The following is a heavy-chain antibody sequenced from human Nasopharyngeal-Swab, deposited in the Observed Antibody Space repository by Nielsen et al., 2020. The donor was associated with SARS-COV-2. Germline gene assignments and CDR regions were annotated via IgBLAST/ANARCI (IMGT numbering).Heavy chain of an antibody. V-gene: IGHV3-30-3*01. J-gene: IGHJ6*03. CDR1: GFTFSSYA. Sequence: GGSLRLSCAASGFTFSSYAMHWVRQAPGKGLEWVAVISFDGSTKYYADSVKGRFTISRDNSKNTLYLQMNSLRAEDTAVYYCAKDEAYYDFWSGYYAYYYMDVWGKGTTVTVSS. CDR2: ISFDGSTK. CDR3: AKDEAYYDFWSGYYAYYYMDV. D-gene: IGHD3-3*01.